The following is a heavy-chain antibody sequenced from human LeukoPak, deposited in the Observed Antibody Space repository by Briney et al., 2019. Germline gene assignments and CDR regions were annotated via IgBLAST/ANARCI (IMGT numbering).Heavy chain of an antibody. V-gene: IGHV4-4*07. CDR1: GGSISSYY. CDR2: IYTSGST. CDR3: ARDGYSSSWHFFDY. J-gene: IGHJ4*02. D-gene: IGHD6-13*01. Sequence: PSETLSLTCTVSGGSISSYYWSWIRQPAGKGLEWIGRIYTSGSTNYNPSLKSRVTMSVDTSKNQFSLKLSSVTAADTAVYYCARDGYSSSWHFFDYWGQGTLVTVSS.